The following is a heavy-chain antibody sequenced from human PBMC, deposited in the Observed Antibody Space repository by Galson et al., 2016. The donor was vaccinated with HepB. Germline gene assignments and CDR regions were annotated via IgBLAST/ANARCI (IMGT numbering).Heavy chain of an antibody. Sequence: SLRLSCAASGFTFSKFDMNWVRQAPGKGLEWVSYISDSGGSTHFADSVTGRFIISRDNSKNTVHLQMNSLRAEDTAIYYCVKAWGGTRTRLEYWGQGTLVTVSS. CDR2: ISDSGGST. CDR3: VKAWGGTRTRLEY. D-gene: IGHD1-1*01. CDR1: GFTFSKFD. V-gene: IGHV3-23*01. J-gene: IGHJ4*02.